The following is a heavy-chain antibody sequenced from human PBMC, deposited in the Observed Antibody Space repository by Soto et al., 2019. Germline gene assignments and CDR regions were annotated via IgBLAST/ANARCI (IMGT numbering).Heavy chain of an antibody. V-gene: IGHV3-7*01. CDR2: IKQDGSEK. Sequence: EVQLVESGGGLVQPGGSLRLSCAASGFIFNNYWMTWVRQAPGKGLEWVANIKQDGSEKYYVDSVKGRFTISRDNAKNSLYLQMNSLRAYDAAVYYFARDAYYDESSGYFDYWGQGTLVTVSS. CDR1: GFIFNNYW. D-gene: IGHD3-22*01. J-gene: IGHJ4*02. CDR3: ARDAYYDESSGYFDY.